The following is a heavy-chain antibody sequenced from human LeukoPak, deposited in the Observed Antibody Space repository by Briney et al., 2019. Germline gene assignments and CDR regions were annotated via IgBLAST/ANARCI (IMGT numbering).Heavy chain of an antibody. J-gene: IGHJ4*02. CDR3: ARVEYYYDSSGYPFDY. CDR1: GGSFSGYY. CDR2: INHSGST. Sequence: PSETLSLTCAVYGGSFSGYYWSWIRQPPGKGLEWIGEINHSGSTNYNPSLKSRVTISVDTSKNQFSLKLSSVTAADTAVYHCARVEYYYDSSGYPFDYWGQGTLVTVSS. V-gene: IGHV4-34*01. D-gene: IGHD3-22*01.